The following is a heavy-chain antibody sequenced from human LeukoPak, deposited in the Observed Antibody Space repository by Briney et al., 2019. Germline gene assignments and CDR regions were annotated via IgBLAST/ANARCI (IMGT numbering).Heavy chain of an antibody. J-gene: IGHJ4*02. CDR2: IYHSGTT. D-gene: IGHD6-19*01. Sequence: SETLSLTCTVSGGSISSYYWSWIRQPPGKGLEWIGCIYHSGTTNYNPSLKSRVTISVDTSKNQFSLKLSSVTAADTAVYYCARQGSGWLIDFWGQGTLATVSS. V-gene: IGHV4-59*01. CDR1: GGSISSYY. CDR3: ARQGSGWLIDF.